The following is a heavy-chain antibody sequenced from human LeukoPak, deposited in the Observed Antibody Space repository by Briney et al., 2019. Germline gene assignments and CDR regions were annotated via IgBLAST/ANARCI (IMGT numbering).Heavy chain of an antibody. D-gene: IGHD3-3*01. J-gene: IGHJ5*02. CDR3: ARVPYPLYYDFWSGYIDNWFDP. CDR2: INAGNGNT. CDR1: GYTFTTYA. V-gene: IGHV1-3*01. Sequence: ASVKVSCKASGYTFTTYAMHWVRQAPGQRLEWMGWINAGNGNTKYSQKFQGRVTMTRNTSISTAYMELSSLRSEDTAVYYCARVPYPLYYDFWSGYIDNWFDPWGQGTLVTVSS.